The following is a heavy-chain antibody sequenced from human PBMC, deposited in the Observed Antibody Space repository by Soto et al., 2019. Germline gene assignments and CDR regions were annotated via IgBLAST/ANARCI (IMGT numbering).Heavy chain of an antibody. Sequence: GGSLILSCAASGFTFSNYWMSWVRQAPGKGLEWVARIKTDGNRKDYVDSVKGRFTISRDNAKSSLYLQMSSLRVEDTAVYYCARDYNWGQGIPVTVSS. CDR2: IKTDGNRK. D-gene: IGHD2-2*02. V-gene: IGHV3-7*01. CDR3: ARDYN. CDR1: GFTFSNYW. J-gene: IGHJ4*02.